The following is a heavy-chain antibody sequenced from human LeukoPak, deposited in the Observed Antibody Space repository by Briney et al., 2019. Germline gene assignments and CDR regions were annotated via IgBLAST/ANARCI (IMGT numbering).Heavy chain of an antibody. CDR3: ARRSSGGWYPDYYYYYMDV. J-gene: IGHJ6*03. CDR1: EFTFSNYG. CDR2: IRYDGTNK. Sequence: GGSLRLSCAASEFTFSNYGMHWVRQAPGKGLEWVAFIRYDGTNKYYADSVKGRFTIPRDNSKNTLYLKMNSLRGEDTAVYYCARRSSGGWYPDYYYYYMDVWGKGTTVTISS. V-gene: IGHV3-30*02. D-gene: IGHD6-13*01.